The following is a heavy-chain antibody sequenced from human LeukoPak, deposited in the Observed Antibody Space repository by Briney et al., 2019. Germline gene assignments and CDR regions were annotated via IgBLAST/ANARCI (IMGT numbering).Heavy chain of an antibody. CDR3: ARLYYSEKDNWFDP. Sequence: PSETLSLTCTVSGGSISSSSYYWGWIRQPPGKGLEWIGSIYYSGSTYYNPSLKSRATISVDTSKNQFSLKLSSVTAADTAVYYCARLYYSEKDNWFDPWGQGTLVTVSS. J-gene: IGHJ5*02. CDR1: GGSISSSSYY. CDR2: IYYSGST. D-gene: IGHD2/OR15-2a*01. V-gene: IGHV4-39*01.